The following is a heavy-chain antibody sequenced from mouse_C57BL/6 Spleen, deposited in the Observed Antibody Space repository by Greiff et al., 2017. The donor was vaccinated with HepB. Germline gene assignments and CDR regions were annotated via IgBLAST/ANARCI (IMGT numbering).Heavy chain of an antibody. J-gene: IGHJ1*03. V-gene: IGHV5-4*01. CDR3: ARASYGWYFDV. Sequence: EVQRVESGGGLVKPGGSLKLSCAASGFTFSSYAMSWVRQTPEKRLEWVATISDGGSYTYYPDNVKGRFTISRDNAKNNLYLQMSHLKSEDTAMYYCARASYGWYFDVWGTGTTVTVSS. D-gene: IGHD1-1*01. CDR1: GFTFSSYA. CDR2: ISDGGSYT.